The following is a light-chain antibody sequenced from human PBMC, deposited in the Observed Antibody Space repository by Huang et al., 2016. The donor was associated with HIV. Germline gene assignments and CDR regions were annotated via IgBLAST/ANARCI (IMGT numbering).Light chain of an antibody. Sequence: IVLTQSPATLSFFPGQRVTLSCRASQSIGDHLAWYQHKPGQSPKPLIYDASHRPTGIPDRFRGGGYGTDFTLTISSLEHEDSAVYYCQKRSDWRSFGGGTRV. CDR3: QKRSDWRS. CDR1: QSIGDH. V-gene: IGKV3-11*01. CDR2: DAS. J-gene: IGKJ4*01.